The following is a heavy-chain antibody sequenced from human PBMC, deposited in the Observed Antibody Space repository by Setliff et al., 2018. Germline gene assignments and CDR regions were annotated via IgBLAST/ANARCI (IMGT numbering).Heavy chain of an antibody. CDR2: IYYSGST. Sequence: SETLSLTCTVSGGSISSSSYYWGWIRQPPGKGLEWIGSIYYSGSTYYNPSLKSRVTISVDTSKNQFSLKLSSVTAADTAVYYCASCLAARRGSWFDPWGQGTLVTVSS. V-gene: IGHV4-39*01. CDR1: GGSISSSSYY. J-gene: IGHJ5*02. D-gene: IGHD6-6*01. CDR3: ASCLAARRGSWFDP.